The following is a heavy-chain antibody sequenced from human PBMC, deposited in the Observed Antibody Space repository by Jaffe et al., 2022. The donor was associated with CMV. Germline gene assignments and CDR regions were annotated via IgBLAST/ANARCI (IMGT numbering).Heavy chain of an antibody. CDR1: GFTFSSYG. V-gene: IGHV3-33*08. CDR2: IWYDGSNK. J-gene: IGHJ4*02. Sequence: QVQLVESGGGVVQPGRSLRLSCAASGFTFSSYGMHWVRQAPGKGLEWVAVIWYDGSNKYYADSVKGRFTISRDNSKNTLYLQMNSLRAEDTAVYYCAATPTYYYDSSGPNYFDYWGQGTLVTVSS. D-gene: IGHD3-22*01. CDR3: AATPTYYYDSSGPNYFDY.